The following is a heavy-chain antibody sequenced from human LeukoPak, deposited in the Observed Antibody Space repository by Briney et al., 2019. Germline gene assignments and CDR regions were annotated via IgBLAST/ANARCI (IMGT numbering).Heavy chain of an antibody. CDR2: IKNKRDGDGA. J-gene: IGHJ4*02. D-gene: IGHD6-13*01. CDR3: TTDLPSSSRWSNDG. CDR1: GFSLSDAW. Sequence: PGGSLRLSCAASGFSLSDAWMNWVRQAPGRGLEWVARIKNKRDGDGADYGAPVKGRFTISRDDRKSTVYLHMNNLKPEDTAVYYCTTDLPSSSRWSNDGWSQGTQVTVSS. V-gene: IGHV3-15*07.